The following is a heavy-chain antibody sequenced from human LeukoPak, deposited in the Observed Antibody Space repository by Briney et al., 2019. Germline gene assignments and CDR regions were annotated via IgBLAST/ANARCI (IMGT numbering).Heavy chain of an antibody. J-gene: IGHJ3*02. Sequence: ASVKVPCRASGYTFTAYYIHWVRQAPGQGLEWMGWINPNSGDTTLPQRFQGRVTMTRDTSIITAYMELSSPTSDDTGMYYCARRPTLGLDIWGQGTMVTVSS. CDR2: INPNSGDT. V-gene: IGHV1-2*02. CDR3: ARRPTLGLDI. CDR1: GYTFTAYY.